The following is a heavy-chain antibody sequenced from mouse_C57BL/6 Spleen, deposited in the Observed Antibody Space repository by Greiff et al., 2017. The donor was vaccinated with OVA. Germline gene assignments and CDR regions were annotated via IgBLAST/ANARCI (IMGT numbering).Heavy chain of an antibody. CDR3: ARIYYGNYPYFDY. CDR2: ISYDGSN. J-gene: IGHJ2*01. V-gene: IGHV3-6*01. CDR1: GYSITSGYY. D-gene: IGHD2-1*01. Sequence: VQLKESGPGLVKPSQSLSLTCSVTGYSITSGYYWNWIRQFPGTKLEWMGYISYDGSNNYNPSLKNRISITRDTSKNQFFLKLNSVTTEDTATYYCARIYYGNYPYFDYWGQGTTLTVSS.